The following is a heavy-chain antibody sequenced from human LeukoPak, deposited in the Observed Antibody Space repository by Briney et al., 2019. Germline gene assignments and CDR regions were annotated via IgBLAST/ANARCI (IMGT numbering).Heavy chain of an antibody. J-gene: IGHJ6*02. D-gene: IGHD1-1*01. Sequence: ASVKVSCKASGYTFTSYYMHWVRQAPGQGLEWMGIINPSGGSTSYAQKFQGRVTMTRDTSTSTVYMELSSLRSEDTAVYYCAREQRSHYYYYGMDVWGQGTTVTVSS. CDR2: INPSGGST. CDR1: GYTFTSYY. CDR3: AREQRSHYYYYGMDV. V-gene: IGHV1-46*01.